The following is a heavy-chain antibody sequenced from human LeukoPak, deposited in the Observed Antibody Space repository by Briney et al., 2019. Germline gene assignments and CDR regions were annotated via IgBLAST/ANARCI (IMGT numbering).Heavy chain of an antibody. CDR2: IYYSGST. CDR1: GGSISSYY. Sequence: PSETLSLTCTVSGGSISSYYWSWIRQPPGKGLEWIGYIYYSGSTNYNPSLKSRVTISVDTSKNQFSLKLSSVTAADTAVYYCARDMSRGYSSSWYYFDYWGQGTLVTVSS. V-gene: IGHV4-59*01. D-gene: IGHD6-13*01. CDR3: ARDMSRGYSSSWYYFDY. J-gene: IGHJ4*02.